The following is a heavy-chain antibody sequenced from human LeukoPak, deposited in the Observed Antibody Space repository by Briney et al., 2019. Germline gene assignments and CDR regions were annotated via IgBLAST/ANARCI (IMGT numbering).Heavy chain of an antibody. V-gene: IGHV4-34*01. CDR2: INHSGST. CDR3: ARGVSTSRSLNWFDP. D-gene: IGHD2-2*01. CDR1: GGSFSGYC. J-gene: IGHJ5*02. Sequence: SETLSLTCAVYGGSFSGYCWSWIRQPPGKGLEWIGEINHSGSTNYNPSLKSRVTISVDTSKNQFSLKLSSVTAAATAVYYCARGVSTSRSLNWFDPWGQGTLVTVSS.